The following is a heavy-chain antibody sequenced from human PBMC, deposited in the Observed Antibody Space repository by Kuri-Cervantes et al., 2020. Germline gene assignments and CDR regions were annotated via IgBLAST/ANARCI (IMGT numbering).Heavy chain of an antibody. V-gene: IGHV4-34*01. CDR2: IDHSGNT. CDR3: ARQMTTMTTRGYFQH. CDR1: GGSFSGYY. J-gene: IGHJ1*01. Sequence: GSLRLSCAVYGGSFSGYYWSWIRQPPGKGLEWIGEIDHSGNTNYNPSLKSRVTISVDTSKNQFSLKLTSVTAADTAVYYCARQMTTMTTRGYFQHWGQGTLVTVSS. D-gene: IGHD4-17*01.